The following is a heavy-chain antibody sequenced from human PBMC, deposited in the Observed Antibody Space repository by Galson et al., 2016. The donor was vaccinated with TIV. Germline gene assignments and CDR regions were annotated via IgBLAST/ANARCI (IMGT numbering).Heavy chain of an antibody. CDR2: IYSSDTT. J-gene: IGHJ4*02. V-gene: IGHV3-53*01. Sequence: RLSCAAPGFSVSYKHMIWVRQAPGRGLEWVSLIYSSDTTSYADSVRGRFTISRDNSRNTLFLEMNSLRVEDTAIYYCAREGRGAAYPNNFDHWGQGTLVTVSS. CDR1: GFSVSYKH. D-gene: IGHD1-26*01. CDR3: AREGRGAAYPNNFDH.